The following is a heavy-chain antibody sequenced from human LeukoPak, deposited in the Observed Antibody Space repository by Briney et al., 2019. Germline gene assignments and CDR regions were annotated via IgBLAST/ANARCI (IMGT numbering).Heavy chain of an antibody. Sequence: GGSLRLSCAASGITFSSYGMSWVRQAPGKGLEWVSSISSTGGTTYYADSVKGRFTISRDNSKNTLYLQMNSLRAEDTAIYYCAKNGDRGAYCTGGTCYPYFYYYTDVWGKGTTVTI. D-gene: IGHD2-15*01. V-gene: IGHV3-23*01. CDR3: AKNGDRGAYCTGGTCYPYFYYYTDV. CDR1: GITFSSYG. CDR2: ISSTGGTT. J-gene: IGHJ6*03.